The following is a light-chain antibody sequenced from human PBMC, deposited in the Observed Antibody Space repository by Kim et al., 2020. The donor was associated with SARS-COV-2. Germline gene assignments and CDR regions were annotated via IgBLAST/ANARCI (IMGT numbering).Light chain of an antibody. Sequence: SYELTQPPSVSVAPGKTARITCGGNNIGSKSVHWYQQKPGQAPVLVIYYDSDRPSGIPERFSGSNSGNTATLTISRVEAGDEADYYCQGWDSSRDCVVFG. CDR2: YDS. V-gene: IGLV3-21*04. CDR3: QGWDSSRDCVV. CDR1: NIGSKS. J-gene: IGLJ2*01.